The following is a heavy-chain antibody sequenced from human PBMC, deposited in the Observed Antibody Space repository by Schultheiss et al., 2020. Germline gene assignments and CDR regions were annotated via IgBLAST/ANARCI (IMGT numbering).Heavy chain of an antibody. J-gene: IGHJ3*02. V-gene: IGHV4-4*02. Sequence: SETLSLTCAVSGGSISSSNWWSWVRQPPGKGLEWIGEIYHSGSTNYNPSLKSRVTISVDKSKNQFSLKLSSVTAADTAVYYCARTSITMIVVVLAFDIWGQGTMVTFSS. CDR2: IYHSGST. CDR1: GGSISSSNW. CDR3: ARTSITMIVVVLAFDI. D-gene: IGHD3-22*01.